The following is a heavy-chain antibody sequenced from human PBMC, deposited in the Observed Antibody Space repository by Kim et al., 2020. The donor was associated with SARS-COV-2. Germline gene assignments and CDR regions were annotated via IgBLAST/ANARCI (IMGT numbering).Heavy chain of an antibody. V-gene: IGHV1-69*13. J-gene: IGHJ5*02. CDR1: GGTFSSYA. CDR3: ARNEMPRGYNWFDP. CDR2: IIPIFGTA. D-gene: IGHD1-1*01. Sequence: SVKVSCKASGGTFSSYAISWVRQAPGQGLEWMGGIIPIFGTANYAQKFQGRVTITADESTSTAYMELSSLRSEDTAVYYCARNEMPRGYNWFDPWGQGTLVTVSS.